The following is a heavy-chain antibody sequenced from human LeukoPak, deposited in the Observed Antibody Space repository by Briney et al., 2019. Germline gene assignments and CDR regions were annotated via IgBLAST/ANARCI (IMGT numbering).Heavy chain of an antibody. CDR2: IKQDGSEK. D-gene: IGHD3-10*01. CDR1: GFTFSSYW. Sequence: PGGSLRLSCAASGFTFSSYWMSWVRQAPGKGLEWVANIKQDGSEKYYVDSVKGRFTISRDNAKNSLYLQMNSLRAEDTAVYYCARDRDRVVRGVPYFDYWGQGTLVTVSS. CDR3: ARDRDRVVRGVPYFDY. J-gene: IGHJ4*02. V-gene: IGHV3-7*01.